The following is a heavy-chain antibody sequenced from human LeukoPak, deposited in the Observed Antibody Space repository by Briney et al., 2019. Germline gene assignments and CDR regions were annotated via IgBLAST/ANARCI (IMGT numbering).Heavy chain of an antibody. CDR3: AREREGYYDSSGYYDY. D-gene: IGHD3-22*01. CDR2: ISSSGSTI. Sequence: GGSLRLSCAASGFTFSSYEMNWVRQAPGKGLEWVSYISSSGSTIYYADSVKGRFTISRDNAKNSLYLQMNSLRAEDTAVYYCAREREGYYDSSGYYDYWGQGTLVTVSS. J-gene: IGHJ4*02. V-gene: IGHV3-48*03. CDR1: GFTFSSYE.